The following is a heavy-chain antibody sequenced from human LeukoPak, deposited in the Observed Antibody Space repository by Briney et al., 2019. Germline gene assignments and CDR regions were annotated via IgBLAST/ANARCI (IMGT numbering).Heavy chain of an antibody. D-gene: IGHD5-12*01. V-gene: IGHV1-8*03. Sequence: GASVKVSCKASGYTFTSYDINWVRQASGRGFEWMGWMNPNSGNTGYAQKFQGRVTITRNTSISTAYMELSSLRSEDTAVYYCARVRLRRYYFDYWGQGTLATVSS. CDR1: GYTFTSYD. J-gene: IGHJ4*02. CDR2: MNPNSGNT. CDR3: ARVRLRRYYFDY.